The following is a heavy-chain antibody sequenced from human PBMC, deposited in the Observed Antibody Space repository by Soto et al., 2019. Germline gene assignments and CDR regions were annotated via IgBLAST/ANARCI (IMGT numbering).Heavy chain of an antibody. Sequence: LRLSCAASGLNFEKCSMNWVRQPPGKGPEWLASISPASTYIRYADSVKGRFTISRDNARNSLSLQMMSLRADDTAMYYCAADTGDIEVVPATTWGQGTLVTVSS. CDR2: ISPASTYI. J-gene: IGHJ4*02. V-gene: IGHV3-21*04. CDR1: GLNFEKCS. CDR3: AADTGDIEVVPATT. D-gene: IGHD2-15*01.